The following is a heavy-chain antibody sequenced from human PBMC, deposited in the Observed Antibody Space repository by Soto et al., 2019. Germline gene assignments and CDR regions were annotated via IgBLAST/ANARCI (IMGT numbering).Heavy chain of an antibody. CDR3: ARDGFRPLGYDYYYGMYV. Sequence: GASVKVSCKASGYTFTSYGISWVRQAPGQGLEWMGWISAYNGNTNYAQKLQGRVTMTTDTSTSTAYMELRSLRSDDTAVYYCARDGFRPLGYDYYYGMYVWGQGTTVPVSS. J-gene: IGHJ6*02. CDR1: GYTFTSYG. D-gene: IGHD3-16*01. V-gene: IGHV1-18*01. CDR2: ISAYNGNT.